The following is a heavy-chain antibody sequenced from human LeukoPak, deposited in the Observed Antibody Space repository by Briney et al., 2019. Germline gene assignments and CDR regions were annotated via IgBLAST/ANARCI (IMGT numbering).Heavy chain of an antibody. Sequence: SETLSLTCAVSGGSINSSSYYWGWIRQPPGKGLEWIGSIYYSGSTYYNPSLKSRVTISVDTSKNQFSLKLSSVTAADTAVYYCASSEMATISHWYFDLWGRGTLVTVSS. V-gene: IGHV4-39*01. J-gene: IGHJ2*01. CDR1: GGSINSSSYY. D-gene: IGHD5-24*01. CDR3: ASSEMATISHWYFDL. CDR2: IYYSGST.